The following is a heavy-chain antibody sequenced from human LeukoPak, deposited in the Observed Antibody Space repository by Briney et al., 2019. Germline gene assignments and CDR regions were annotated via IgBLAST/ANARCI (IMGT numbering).Heavy chain of an antibody. CDR1: GFTFSSYG. D-gene: IGHD2-15*01. CDR3: ARVRCTGGSCYPNWFDP. J-gene: IGHJ5*02. V-gene: IGHV4-34*01. CDR2: INHSGIT. Sequence: GSLRLSCAASGFTFSSYGMHWVRQAPGKGLEWIGEINHSGITNYNPSLKSRVTISLDTSKNQFSLKLSSVTAADTAVYYCARVRCTGGSCYPNWFDPWGQGTLVIVSS.